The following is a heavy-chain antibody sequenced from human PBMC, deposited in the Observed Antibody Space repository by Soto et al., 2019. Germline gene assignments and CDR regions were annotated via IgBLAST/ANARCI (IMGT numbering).Heavy chain of an antibody. Sequence: ASVKVSCTASCYTFISYGISWVRQSPEQGLEWMGWISVYNAHTNYITVRAPRNYILIVVVVAATRIGSTPKNKVVLTLANLDHVDTAKYFCAHSGQLGSRYDYWGQGTQVPVSS. D-gene: IGHD2-15*01. V-gene: IGHV1-18*01. CDR3: DHVDTAKYFCAHSGQLGSRYDY. CDR2: ISVYNAHT. J-gene: IGHJ4*02. CDR1: CYTFISYG.